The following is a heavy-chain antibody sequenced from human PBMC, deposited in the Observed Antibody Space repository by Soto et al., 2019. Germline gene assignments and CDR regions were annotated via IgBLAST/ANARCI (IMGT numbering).Heavy chain of an antibody. V-gene: IGHV3-48*03. CDR3: ARDHPNRNYGTCFDY. J-gene: IGHJ4*02. CDR1: GFSFSIYE. D-gene: IGHD1-7*01. CDR2: ISSGGVNI. Sequence: GSLRLSCAASGFSFSIYEMNWVRQAPGKGLEWVSYISSGGVNIHYADSVKGRFTISRDNAKNSLYLQMNSLRAEDTAVYYCARDHPNRNYGTCFDYWGQGTLVTVSS.